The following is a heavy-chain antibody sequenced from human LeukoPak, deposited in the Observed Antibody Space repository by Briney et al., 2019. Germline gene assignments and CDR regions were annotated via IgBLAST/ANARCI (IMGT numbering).Heavy chain of an antibody. CDR2: VYNSGGT. CDR1: GGSISSYD. D-gene: IGHD1/OR15-1a*01. CDR3: AAVPTSNNRFGP. J-gene: IGHJ5*02. Sequence: SETLSLTCTVSGGSISSYDWGWIRQPPGRGLEWIGYVYNSGGTNYNPSLKSRVTISLDTYKNNFPLHLSSVPAADAPVYYCAAVPTSNNRFGPWGQGALVPVSS. V-gene: IGHV4-59*01.